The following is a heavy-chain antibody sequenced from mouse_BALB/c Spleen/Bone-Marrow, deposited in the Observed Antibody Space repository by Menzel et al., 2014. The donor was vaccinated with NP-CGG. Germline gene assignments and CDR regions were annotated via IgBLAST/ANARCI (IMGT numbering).Heavy chain of an antibody. J-gene: IGHJ3*01. CDR3: ARGGIYYGNYLAN. CDR2: ISNLAYSI. D-gene: IGHD2-1*01. V-gene: IGHV5-15*02. Sequence: EVHLVESGGGLVQPGGSPKLSCAASGFTFSDYGMAWVRQALGKGPEWVAFISNLAYSIYYADSVTGRFTISRENAKNTLYLEMSSLRSEDTAMYYCARGGIYYGNYLANWGQGTLVTVSA. CDR1: GFTFSDYG.